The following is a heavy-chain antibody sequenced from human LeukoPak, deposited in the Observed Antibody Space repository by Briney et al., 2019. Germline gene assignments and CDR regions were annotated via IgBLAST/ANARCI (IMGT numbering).Heavy chain of an antibody. CDR2: IKQDGSEE. Sequence: GGSLRLSCAASGFTFSSYWMSWVRQAPGKGLGWVANIKQDGSEEYYVDSVKGRFTISRDNAKNSLYLQMNSLRAEDTAVYYCAREQGYCTNGVCFYYYYYYMDVWGKGTTVTVSS. D-gene: IGHD2-8*01. J-gene: IGHJ6*03. CDR1: GFTFSSYW. V-gene: IGHV3-7*01. CDR3: AREQGYCTNGVCFYYYYYYMDV.